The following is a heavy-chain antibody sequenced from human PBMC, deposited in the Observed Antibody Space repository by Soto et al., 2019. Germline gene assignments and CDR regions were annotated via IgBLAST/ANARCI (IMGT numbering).Heavy chain of an antibody. D-gene: IGHD2-15*01. J-gene: IGHJ5*02. CDR3: ARIGPRRYCSGGSCYSGPAMAYNWLDP. V-gene: IGHV4-59*01. Sequence: SETLSLTCTVSGGSISSYYWSWIRQPPGKGLEWIGYIYYSGSTNYNPSLKSRVTISVDTSKNQFSLKLSSVTAADTAVYYCARIGPRRYCSGGSCYSGPAMAYNWLDPWGQGTLVTVSS. CDR1: GGSISSYY. CDR2: IYYSGST.